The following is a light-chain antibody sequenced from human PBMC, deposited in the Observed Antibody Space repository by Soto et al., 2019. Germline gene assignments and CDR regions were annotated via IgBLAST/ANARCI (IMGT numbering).Light chain of an antibody. CDR2: DAS. V-gene: IGKV3-20*01. CDR3: QQYGSSPLT. J-gene: IGKJ4*01. Sequence: EIVLTQSPGTLSLSPGDRATLSCRASQRVSNNYLAWYQRKPGQAPRLVIYDASTRATGIPDRFSGSGSGTDFTLTISRLEPEDFAVYYCQQYGSSPLTFGGGTKVDIK. CDR1: QRVSNNY.